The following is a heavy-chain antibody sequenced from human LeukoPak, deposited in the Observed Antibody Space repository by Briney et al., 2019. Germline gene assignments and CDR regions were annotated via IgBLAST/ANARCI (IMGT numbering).Heavy chain of an antibody. V-gene: IGHV3-30-3*01. CDR3: ASPIAVAANTNAFDI. CDR2: ISYDGSNK. D-gene: IGHD6-19*01. J-gene: IGHJ3*02. Sequence: GGSLRLSCAASGFTFSSYAMHWVRQAPGKGLEWAAVISYDGSNKYYADSVKGRFTISRDNSKNTLYLQMNSLRAEDTAVYYCASPIAVAANTNAFDIWGQGTMVTVSS. CDR1: GFTFSSYA.